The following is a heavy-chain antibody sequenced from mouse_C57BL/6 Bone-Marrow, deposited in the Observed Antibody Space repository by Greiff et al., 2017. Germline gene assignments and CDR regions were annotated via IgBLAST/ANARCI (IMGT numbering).Heavy chain of an antibody. J-gene: IGHJ3*01. V-gene: IGHV1-69*01. D-gene: IGHD2-4*01. CDR1: GYTFTSYW. CDR2: LDPSDSYT. CDR3: ARNYDYDVEVAY. Sequence: VQLQQPGAELVMPGASVKLSCKASGYTFTSYWLHWVKQRPGQGLEWIGELDPSDSYTNYNQKFKGKSTLTVDKSSSTAYMQLSSLTSEDSAVYYCARNYDYDVEVAYWGQGTLVTVSA.